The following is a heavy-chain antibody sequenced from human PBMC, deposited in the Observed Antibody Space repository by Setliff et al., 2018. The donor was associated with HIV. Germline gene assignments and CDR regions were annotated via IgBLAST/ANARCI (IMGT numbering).Heavy chain of an antibody. V-gene: IGHV4-59*08. CDR2: IYSNGNT. D-gene: IGHD3-22*01. Sequence: SETLSLTCTVSGDSMSRHYWSWIRQPPGKGLEFIGNIYSNGNTKYNPSLKSRVIMSVVMSNHQVSLRLSSVTAADTAVYYCARAGDYYDSGGYLTRGPAALDLWGQGTLVTVSS. J-gene: IGHJ3*01. CDR3: ARAGDYYDSGGYLTRGPAALDL. CDR1: GDSMSRHY.